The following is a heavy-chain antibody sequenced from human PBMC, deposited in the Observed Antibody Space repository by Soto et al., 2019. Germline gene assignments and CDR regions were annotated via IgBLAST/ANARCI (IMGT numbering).Heavy chain of an antibody. Sequence: QVQLVESGGGVVQPGRSLRLSCAASGFTFRSYGMHWVRQAPGKGLEWVAVIWYDGSNKDYVDSVKGRFTISRDNSKNTXSLQMNSPRAEDTAVYYCARDVSEYGDYVKDDGMDVWGQGTTVTVSS. D-gene: IGHD4-17*01. J-gene: IGHJ6*02. CDR1: GFTFRSYG. CDR3: ARDVSEYGDYVKDDGMDV. V-gene: IGHV3-33*01. CDR2: IWYDGSNK.